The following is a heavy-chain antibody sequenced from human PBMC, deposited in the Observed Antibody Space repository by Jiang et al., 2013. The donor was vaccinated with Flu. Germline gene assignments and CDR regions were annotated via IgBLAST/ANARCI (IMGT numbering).Heavy chain of an antibody. CDR1: GGSFSGYY. CDR2: INHSGST. J-gene: IGHJ4*02. D-gene: IGHD3-10*01. Sequence: LLKPSETLSLTCAVYGGSFSGYYWSWIRQPPGKGLEWIGEINHSGSTNYNPSLKSRVTISVDTSKNQFSLKLISVTAADTAVYYCARGTQYYYGSGSLSFDYWGQGTLVTVSS. V-gene: IGHV4-34*01. CDR3: ARGTQYYYGSGSLSFDY.